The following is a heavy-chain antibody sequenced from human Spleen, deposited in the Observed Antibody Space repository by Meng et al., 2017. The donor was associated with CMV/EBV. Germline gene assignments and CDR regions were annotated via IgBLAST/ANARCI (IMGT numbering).Heavy chain of an antibody. J-gene: IGHJ6*02. CDR2: IYYSGSP. CDR1: GASINRYY. Sequence: SETLSLTCTVSGASINRYYWTWIRQPPGKGLEWIGCIYYSGSPNYNPSLESRITISVDTSKNQFSLRLYSVTAADTAVYYCAKFSATGAYYYGMDVWGQGTTVTVSS. CDR3: AKFSATGAYYYGMDV. V-gene: IGHV4-59*01. D-gene: IGHD1-1*01.